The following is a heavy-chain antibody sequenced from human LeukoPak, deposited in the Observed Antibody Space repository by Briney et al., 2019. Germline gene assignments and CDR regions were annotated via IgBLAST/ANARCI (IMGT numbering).Heavy chain of an antibody. CDR3: ARDHPDILVVPAAMGF. CDR2: INPNSGGT. V-gene: IGHV1-2*06. J-gene: IGHJ4*02. D-gene: IGHD2-2*01. Sequence: GASVKVSCKASGYTFTGYYMHWVRQARGQGLEWMGRINPNSGGTNYAQKFQGRVTMTRDTSISTAYMELSRLRSDDTAVYYCARDHPDILVVPAAMGFWGQGTLVTVSS. CDR1: GYTFTGYY.